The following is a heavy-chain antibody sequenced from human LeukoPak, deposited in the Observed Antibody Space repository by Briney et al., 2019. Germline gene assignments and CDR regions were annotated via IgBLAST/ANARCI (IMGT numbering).Heavy chain of an antibody. Sequence: GGSLTLSCAASGFTFGSYTMNWIRQAPGKGLEWVSYIISSTSTRSYADSVMGRFTISRDNDKNSLYLQMNSPRPEDTAVYYCARDKDYAFDIWGQGTIVTVSS. J-gene: IGHJ3*02. CDR2: IISSTSTR. CDR3: ARDKDYAFDI. D-gene: IGHD3-16*01. CDR1: GFTFGSYT. V-gene: IGHV3-48*01.